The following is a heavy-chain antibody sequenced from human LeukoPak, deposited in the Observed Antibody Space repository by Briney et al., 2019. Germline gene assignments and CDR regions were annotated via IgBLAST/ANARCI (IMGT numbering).Heavy chain of an antibody. CDR3: ARGFAAAAGLGDFDY. D-gene: IGHD6-13*01. J-gene: IGHJ4*02. Sequence: SETLSLTCAVYGGSFSGYYWSWLRQPPGKGLEWFGEINHSGSTNYNPSLKSRVTISVDTSKNQFSLKLSSVTAGDTAVYYCARGFAAAAGLGDFDYWGQGTLVTVSS. CDR2: INHSGST. CDR1: GGSFSGYY. V-gene: IGHV4-34*01.